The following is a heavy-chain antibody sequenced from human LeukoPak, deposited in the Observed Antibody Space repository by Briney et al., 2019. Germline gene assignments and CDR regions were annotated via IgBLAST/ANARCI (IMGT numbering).Heavy chain of an antibody. CDR2: ISGSETGT. V-gene: IGHV3-23*01. Sequence: TGGSLRLSCAASGFTFSSYAMTWVRQAPGKGLEWVSAISGSETGTYYADSVKGRFTISRDNAKNSLYLQMNSLRAEDTAVYYCARRTVTTSGELDYWGQGTLVTVSS. J-gene: IGHJ4*02. D-gene: IGHD4-17*01. CDR3: ARRTVTTSGELDY. CDR1: GFTFSSYA.